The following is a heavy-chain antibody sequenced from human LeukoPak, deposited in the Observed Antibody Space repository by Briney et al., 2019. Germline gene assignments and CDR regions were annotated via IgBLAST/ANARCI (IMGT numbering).Heavy chain of an antibody. Sequence: ASVKGSCKVSGYTLTELSMHWVRQAPGKGLEWMGGFDPEDGETIYAQKFQGRVTMTEDTSTDTAYMELSSLRSEDTAVYYCATYSDFWSGYSRYYYMDVWGKGTTVTVSS. CDR1: GYTLTELS. CDR2: FDPEDGET. V-gene: IGHV1-24*01. D-gene: IGHD3/OR15-3a*01. CDR3: ATYSDFWSGYSRYYYMDV. J-gene: IGHJ6*03.